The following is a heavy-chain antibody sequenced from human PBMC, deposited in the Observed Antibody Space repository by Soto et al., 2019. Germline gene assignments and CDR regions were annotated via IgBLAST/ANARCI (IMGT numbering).Heavy chain of an antibody. Sequence: QVQLQESGTGLVKPSETLSLTCTVSGGSISSYYWSWIRQPPGKGLEWIGYIYYSGSTNYNPSLMSRVTISVETSKNQFSLKLSSVTAADTAVYYCARWYGRNFDYWGQGTLVTVYS. D-gene: IGHD1-20*01. CDR1: GGSISSYY. CDR3: ARWYGRNFDY. V-gene: IGHV4-59*01. CDR2: IYYSGST. J-gene: IGHJ4*02.